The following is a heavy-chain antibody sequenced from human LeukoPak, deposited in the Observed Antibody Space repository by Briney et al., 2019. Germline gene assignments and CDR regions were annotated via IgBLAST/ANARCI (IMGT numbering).Heavy chain of an antibody. J-gene: IGHJ4*02. V-gene: IGHV1-69*13. CDR1: GGTFSSYA. CDR2: IIPIFGTA. CDR3: ARGVVTYYYDSSGYYSN. Sequence: SVKVSCKASGGTFSSYAISWERQAPGQGLEWMGGIIPIFGTANYAQKFQGRVTITADESTSTAYMELSSLRSEDTAVYYCARGVVTYYYDSSGYYSNWGQGTLVTVSS. D-gene: IGHD3-22*01.